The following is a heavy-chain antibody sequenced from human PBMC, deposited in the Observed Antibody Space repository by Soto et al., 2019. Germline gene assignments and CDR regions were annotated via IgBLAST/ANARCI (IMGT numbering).Heavy chain of an antibody. CDR3: AKDLLQSTGLFDY. D-gene: IGHD1-1*01. V-gene: IGHV3-30*18. Sequence: GGSLRLSCAASGFTLSSYGMHWVRQAPGKGLEWVAVISYDGSNKYYADSVKGRFTISRDNSKNTLYLQMNSLRAEDTAVYYCAKDLLQSTGLFDYWGQGTLVTVSS. CDR2: ISYDGSNK. J-gene: IGHJ4*02. CDR1: GFTLSSYG.